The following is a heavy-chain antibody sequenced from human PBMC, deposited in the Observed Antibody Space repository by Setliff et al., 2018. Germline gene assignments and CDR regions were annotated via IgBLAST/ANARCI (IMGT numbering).Heavy chain of an antibody. CDR1: GFSLSTSGVG. J-gene: IGHJ6*02. D-gene: IGHD5-18*01. CDR2: IYWNDDK. Sequence: SGPTLVNPTPTLTLTCTFSGFSLSTSGVGVGWIRQPPGKALEWLALIYWNDDKRYSPSLKSRLTITKDTSNNQVVLTMTNLDPVDTATYYCANSGTWYSYGYLCDYSFFLMDVCGQATTVTVSS. CDR3: ANSGTWYSYGYLCDYSFFLMDV. V-gene: IGHV2-5*01.